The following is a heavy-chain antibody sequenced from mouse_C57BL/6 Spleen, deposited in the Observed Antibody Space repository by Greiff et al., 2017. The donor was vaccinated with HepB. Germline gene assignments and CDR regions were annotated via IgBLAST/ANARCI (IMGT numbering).Heavy chain of an antibody. J-gene: IGHJ2*01. Sequence: QVHVKQSGAELARPGASVKMSCKASGYTFTSYTMHWVKQRPGQGLEWIGYINPSSGYTKYNQKFKDKATLTADKSSSTAYMQLSSLTSEDSAVYYCATRIVTLFDYWGQGTTLTVSS. V-gene: IGHV1-4*01. CDR3: ATRIVTLFDY. CDR1: GYTFTSYT. D-gene: IGHD2-5*01. CDR2: INPSSGYT.